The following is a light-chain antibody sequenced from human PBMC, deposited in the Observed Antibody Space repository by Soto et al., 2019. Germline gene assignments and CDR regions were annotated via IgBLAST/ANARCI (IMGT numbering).Light chain of an antibody. CDR2: DAS. J-gene: IGLJ3*02. CDR3: CSYAGSYTPWV. V-gene: IGLV2-11*01. Sequence: QSALTQPRSVSGSPGQSVTISCTGTSSDVGGYNYVSWYQQHPGKAPKLMIYDASKRPSGVPDRFSDSKSGNTASLTISGLQAEDEADYYCCSYAGSYTPWVFGGGTKLTVL. CDR1: SSDVGGYNY.